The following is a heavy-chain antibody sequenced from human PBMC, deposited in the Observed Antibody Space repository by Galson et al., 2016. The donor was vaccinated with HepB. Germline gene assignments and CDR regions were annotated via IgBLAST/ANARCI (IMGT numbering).Heavy chain of an antibody. CDR3: ARDGHKWDFDY. V-gene: IGHV1-46*01. J-gene: IGHJ4*02. D-gene: IGHD1-26*01. Sequence: SVKVSCKASGYRFTTFYVHWVRQAPGQGLEWIGRIMPEDGYTIYAQKFQGRATITRDTSTSTVYMDLRSLMSADTGVYYCARDGHKWDFDYWGQGSLVTVSS. CDR2: IMPEDGYT. CDR1: GYRFTTFY.